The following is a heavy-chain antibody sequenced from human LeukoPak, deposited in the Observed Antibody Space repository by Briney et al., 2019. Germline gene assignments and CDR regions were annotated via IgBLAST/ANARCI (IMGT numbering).Heavy chain of an antibody. D-gene: IGHD3-10*01. J-gene: IGHJ5*02. V-gene: IGHV3-72*01. CDR3: ARDRYYGSGSRWFDP. CDR2: TRNKANSYTT. Sequence: GGSLRLSCVASGFTFSDHYMDWVRQAPGKGLEWVGRTRNKANSYTTEYAASVKGRFTISRDDSKNSLYLQMNSLRAEDTAVYYCARDRYYGSGSRWFDPWGQGTLVTVSS. CDR1: GFTFSDHY.